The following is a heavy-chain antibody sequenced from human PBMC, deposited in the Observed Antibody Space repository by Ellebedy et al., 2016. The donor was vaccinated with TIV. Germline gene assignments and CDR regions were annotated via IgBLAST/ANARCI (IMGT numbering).Heavy chain of an antibody. D-gene: IGHD2/OR15-2a*01. CDR1: GFNFNTYT. Sequence: PGGSLRLSCAGSGFNFNTYTMNWVRQAPGKGLEWVSSISSSSSYIYQGDSVKGRFTISRDNAKNSLYLQMSSLRAEDTAVYYCARETFSGFGTYYYYMDVWGKGTTVTVSS. CDR3: ARETFSGFGTYYYYMDV. J-gene: IGHJ6*03. V-gene: IGHV3-21*01. CDR2: ISSSSSYI.